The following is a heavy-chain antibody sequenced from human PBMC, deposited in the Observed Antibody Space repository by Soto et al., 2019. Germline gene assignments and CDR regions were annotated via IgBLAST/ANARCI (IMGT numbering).Heavy chain of an antibody. CDR3: AGQYYDILTGYYRFDY. Sequence: QVQLVQSGAEVKKPGASVKVSCKASGYTFTSYDINWVRQATGQGLEWMGWMNPNSGNTGYAQKFQGRVTMTRNTAISTPYRELSSLRSEATAVYYCAGQYYDILTGYYRFDYWGQGTLVTVSS. D-gene: IGHD3-9*01. CDR2: MNPNSGNT. V-gene: IGHV1-8*01. J-gene: IGHJ4*02. CDR1: GYTFTSYD.